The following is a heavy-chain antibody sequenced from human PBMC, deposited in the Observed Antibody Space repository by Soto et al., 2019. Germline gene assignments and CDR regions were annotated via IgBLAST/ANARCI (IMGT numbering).Heavy chain of an antibody. CDR3: ARGFKYDNLNSSDLNWFDS. D-gene: IGHD3-9*01. CDR1: GDAFTTYT. CDR2: VIPILGLP. Sequence: QVRLVQPGPEVKKPGSSVKVSCKASGDAFTTYTISWLRQAPGKGLEWMGRVIPILGLPNYAQNFRDRATITADKSSSTAYMELRSLRSEDTAIYYCARGFKYDNLNSSDLNWFDSWGQGTRVTVSS. V-gene: IGHV1-69*02. J-gene: IGHJ5*01.